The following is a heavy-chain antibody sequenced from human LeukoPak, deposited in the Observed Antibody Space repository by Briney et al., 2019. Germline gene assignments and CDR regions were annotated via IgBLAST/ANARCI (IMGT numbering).Heavy chain of an antibody. V-gene: IGHV3-66*01. CDR1: GFTVSSNY. D-gene: IGHD4-17*01. Sequence: GGSLRLSCAASGFTVSSNYMSWVRQAPGKGLEWVSVIYSGGSTYYADSVKGRFTISRDNSKNTLYLQMNSPRAEDTAVYYCARTPTTTGDAFDIWGQGTMVTVSS. J-gene: IGHJ3*02. CDR3: ARTPTTTGDAFDI. CDR2: IYSGGST.